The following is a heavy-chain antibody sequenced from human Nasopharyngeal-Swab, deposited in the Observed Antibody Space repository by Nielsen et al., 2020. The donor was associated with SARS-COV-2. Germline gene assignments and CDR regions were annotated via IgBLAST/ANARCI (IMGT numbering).Heavy chain of an antibody. V-gene: IGHV5-51*01. CDR3: ARRYSSSWYGDYYYGMDV. D-gene: IGHD6-13*01. Sequence: KVSCKGSEYSFTSYWIGWVRQMPGKGLEWMGIIYPGDSDTRYSPSFQGQVTISADKSISKAYLQWSSLKASDSAMYYCARRYSSSWYGDYYYGMDVWGQGTTVTVSS. CDR1: EYSFTSYW. CDR2: IYPGDSDT. J-gene: IGHJ6*02.